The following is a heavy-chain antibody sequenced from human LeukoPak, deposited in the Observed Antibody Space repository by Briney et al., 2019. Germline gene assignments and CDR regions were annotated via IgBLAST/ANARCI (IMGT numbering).Heavy chain of an antibody. D-gene: IGHD2-8*01. V-gene: IGHV3-74*01. J-gene: IGHJ4*02. Sequence: GGSLRLSCAASGFPFSIYWMQWVRQAPGEGRVWVSRISSDGTTTTYADSVKGRFTISRDNAKNTLYLEVRSLRAEDTAVYFCARAADGPGSLIDYWGQGTLVTVSS. CDR1: GFPFSIYW. CDR3: ARAADGPGSLIDY. CDR2: ISSDGTTT.